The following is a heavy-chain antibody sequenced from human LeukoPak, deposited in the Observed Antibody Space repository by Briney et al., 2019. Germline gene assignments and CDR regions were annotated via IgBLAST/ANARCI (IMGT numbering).Heavy chain of an antibody. J-gene: IGHJ6*02. CDR2: ISYDGSNK. CDR1: GFTFSSYA. CDR3: ARGKGFYYYGMDV. Sequence: GGSLRLSCAASGFTFSSYAMHWVRRAPGKGLEWVAVISYDGSNKYYADSVKGRFTISRDNSKNTLYLQMNSLRAEDTAVYYCARGKGFYYYGMDVWGQGTTVTVSS. V-gene: IGHV3-30-3*01.